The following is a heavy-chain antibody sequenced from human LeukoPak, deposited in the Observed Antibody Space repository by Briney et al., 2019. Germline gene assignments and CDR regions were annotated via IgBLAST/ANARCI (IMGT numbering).Heavy chain of an antibody. CDR1: GFTFSSYS. CDR3: ARAFGYCSGGSCYSDY. CDR2: ISSSSSYI. V-gene: IGHV3-21*01. Sequence: GGSLRLSCVVSGFTFSSYSMNWVRQAPGKGLEWVSSISSSSSYIYYADSVKGRFTISRDNAKNSLYLQMNSLRAEDTAVYYCARAFGYCSGGSCYSDYRGQGTLVTVSS. J-gene: IGHJ4*02. D-gene: IGHD2-15*01.